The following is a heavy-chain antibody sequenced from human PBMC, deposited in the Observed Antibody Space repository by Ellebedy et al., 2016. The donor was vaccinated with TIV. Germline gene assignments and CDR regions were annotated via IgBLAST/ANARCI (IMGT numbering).Heavy chain of an antibody. CDR1: GYTFTSYY. J-gene: IGHJ5*02. D-gene: IGHD1-26*01. CDR3: ARDSRATRGNQVFNP. V-gene: IGHV1-46*01. CDR2: INPSGGST. Sequence: ASVKVSXKASGYTFTSYYMHWVRQAPGQGLEWMGIINPSGGSTSYAQKFQGRVTMTRDTSTSTVYMELSSLRSEDTAVYYCARDSRATRGNQVFNPWGQGTLVTVSS.